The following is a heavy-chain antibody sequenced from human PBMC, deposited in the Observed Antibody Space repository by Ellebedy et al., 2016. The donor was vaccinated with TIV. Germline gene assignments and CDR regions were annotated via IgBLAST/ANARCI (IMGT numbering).Heavy chain of an antibody. CDR1: GFTFSSYY. CDR3: ARDRSNIATTGRGVDY. Sequence: GESLKISCAASGFTFSSYYMQWVRQVPGKGLEWVSRIEADGSSTTYADSVTGRFASSRDNAKNTLYLQMNGLRVEDTAVYYCARDRSNIATTGRGVDYWGQGTLVIVSS. J-gene: IGHJ4*02. V-gene: IGHV3-74*01. CDR2: IEADGSST. D-gene: IGHD6-13*01.